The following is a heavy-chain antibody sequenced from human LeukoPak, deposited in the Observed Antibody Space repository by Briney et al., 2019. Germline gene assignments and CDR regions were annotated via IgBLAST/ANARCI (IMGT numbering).Heavy chain of an antibody. CDR1: GDSISSYY. CDR3: ARDYAFDI. Sequence: SETLSLTCTVSGDSISSYYWSWIRQPPGKGLEWIGHIYYIGNTNYNPSLKSRVTISVDTSKNQFSLKLSSVTAADTAIYYCARDYAFDIWGQGTMVAVSS. V-gene: IGHV4-59*01. CDR2: IYYIGNT. J-gene: IGHJ3*02.